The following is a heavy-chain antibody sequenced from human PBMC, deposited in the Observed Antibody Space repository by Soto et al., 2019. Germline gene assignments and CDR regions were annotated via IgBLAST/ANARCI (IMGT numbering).Heavy chain of an antibody. CDR1: GFTFSSYD. Sequence: PGGSLRLSCAASGFTFSSYDMHWVRQATGKGLEWVSAIGTAGDTYYPGSVKGRFTISRENAKNSLYLQMNSLRAGDTAVYYCARGGLYSSGSHFDYWGQGTLVTVSS. CDR3: ARGGLYSSGSHFDY. CDR2: IGTAGDT. V-gene: IGHV3-13*01. J-gene: IGHJ4*02. D-gene: IGHD6-19*01.